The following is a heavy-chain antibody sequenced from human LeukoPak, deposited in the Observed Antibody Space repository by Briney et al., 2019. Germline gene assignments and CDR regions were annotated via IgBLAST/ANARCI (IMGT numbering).Heavy chain of an antibody. CDR2: IYSGGNT. V-gene: IGHV3-66*01. Sequence: GGSLRLSCAASGFTVSSNYMSWVRQAPGKGLEWVSVIYSGGNTYYADSVKGRFTISRDNSKNTLYLQMNSLRAEDTAVYYCASSGGDYLLFDDWGQGTLVTVSS. J-gene: IGHJ4*02. D-gene: IGHD2-21*02. CDR1: GFTVSSNY. CDR3: ASSGGDYLLFDD.